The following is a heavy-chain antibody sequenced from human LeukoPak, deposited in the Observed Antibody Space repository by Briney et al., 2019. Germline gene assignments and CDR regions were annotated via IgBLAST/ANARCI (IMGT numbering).Heavy chain of an antibody. CDR3: TRGGIWGMDV. J-gene: IGHJ6*02. CDR2: IKHDGSGK. D-gene: IGHD1-26*01. CDR1: GFTLKNYW. V-gene: IGHV3-7*01. Sequence: GGSLSLSCVASGFTLKNYWMTWVRQAPGKGLEWVATIKHDGSGKYYVDSVKGRFTISRDNGKNSLYLQMNSLRAEDAAVYYCTRGGIWGMDVWGQGTTVSVSS.